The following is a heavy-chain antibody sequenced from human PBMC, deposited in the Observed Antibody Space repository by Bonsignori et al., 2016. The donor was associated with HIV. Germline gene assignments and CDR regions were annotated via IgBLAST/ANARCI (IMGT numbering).Heavy chain of an antibody. CDR3: ASQWSNYFDY. J-gene: IGHJ4*02. V-gene: IGHV3-30-3*01. CDR2: ISYDGSKR. Sequence: VRQMPGKGLEWVAVISYDGSKRYYADSVKGRFTISRDDSKNTLYLQMNSLRTEDTAVYYCASQWSNYFDYWGQGTLVTVSS. D-gene: IGHD2-15*01.